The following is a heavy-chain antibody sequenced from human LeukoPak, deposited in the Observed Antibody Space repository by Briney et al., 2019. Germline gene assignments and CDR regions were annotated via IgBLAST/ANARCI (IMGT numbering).Heavy chain of an antibody. CDR2: ISGSGGST. D-gene: IGHD1-26*01. V-gene: IGHV3-23*01. CDR3: AKDRTRIVGATFRFDY. CDR1: GFTFSSYA. J-gene: IGHJ4*02. Sequence: GGSLRLSCAASGFTFSSYAMSWVRQAPGKGLEWVSAISGSGGSTYYADSVKGRFTISRDNSQNSLYLQMNSLRADDTAVYYCAKDRTRIVGATFRFDYWGQGTLVTVSS.